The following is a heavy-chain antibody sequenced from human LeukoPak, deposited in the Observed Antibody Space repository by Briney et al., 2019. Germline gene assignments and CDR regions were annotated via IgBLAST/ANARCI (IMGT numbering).Heavy chain of an antibody. J-gene: IGHJ1*01. D-gene: IGHD6-19*01. V-gene: IGHV3-23*01. CDR2: TSSSDDGK. CDR1: GFSLSSYA. CDR3: TRNSGWYGLS. Sequence: GGSLRLSCTVSGFSLSSYAMSWVRRAPGKGLEWVSATSSSDDGKYYADSVRGRFTISRDNSNNTLFLHLNSLRGEDTAVYYCTRNSGWYGLSWGQGTLVTVSS.